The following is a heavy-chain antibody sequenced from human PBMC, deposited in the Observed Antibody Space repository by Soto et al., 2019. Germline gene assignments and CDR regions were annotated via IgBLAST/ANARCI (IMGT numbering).Heavy chain of an antibody. CDR3: AHTAPRVLRFLEWLLFPPTDFDY. CDR1: GFSLSTSGVG. V-gene: IGHV2-5*01. Sequence: SGPTLVKPTQTLTLTCTFSGFSLSTSGVGVGWIRQPPGKALEWLALIYWNDDKRYSPSLKSRLTITKDTSKNQVVLKMTNMDPVDTATYYCAHTAPRVLRFLEWLLFPPTDFDYWGQGTLVTVSS. D-gene: IGHD3-3*01. J-gene: IGHJ4*02. CDR2: IYWNDDK.